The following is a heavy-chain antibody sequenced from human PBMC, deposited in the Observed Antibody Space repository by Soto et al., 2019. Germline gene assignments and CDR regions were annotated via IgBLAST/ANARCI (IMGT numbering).Heavy chain of an antibody. Sequence: GLSKRVSSGASGCNIRNIYMTWVSKAQGKGLEWVSVIYSDDSTFYADSVKGRFTISTDNSKNTLFLQMTSLRAEDTAVYFCARGTPNYDFWSGYSDVFDIWGQGTLVTVSS. V-gene: IGHV3-66*01. CDR3: ARGTPNYDFWSGYSDVFDI. D-gene: IGHD3-3*01. CDR2: IYSDDST. J-gene: IGHJ3*02. CDR1: GCNIRNIY.